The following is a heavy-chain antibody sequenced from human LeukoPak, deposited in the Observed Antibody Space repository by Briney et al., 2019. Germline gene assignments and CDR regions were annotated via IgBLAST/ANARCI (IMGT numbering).Heavy chain of an antibody. V-gene: IGHV4-34*01. Sequence: PGGSLRLSCAASGFTFSSYAMSWVRQAPGKGLEWIGEINHSGSTNYNPSLKSRVTVSVDTSKNQFSLKLSSVTAADTAVYYCARQSDGGYYYDSGGYFFDYWGQGTLVTVSS. CDR2: INHSGST. CDR3: ARQSDGGYYYDSGGYFFDY. J-gene: IGHJ4*02. CDR1: GFTFSSYA. D-gene: IGHD3-22*01.